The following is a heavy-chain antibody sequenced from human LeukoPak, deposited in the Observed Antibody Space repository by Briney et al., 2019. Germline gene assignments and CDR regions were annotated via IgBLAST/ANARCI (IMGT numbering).Heavy chain of an antibody. CDR2: LCGVGGST. CDR1: GFTFSTYW. D-gene: IGHD4-17*01. Sequence: PGGSLRLSCVASGFTFSTYWMHWVRPAPGKGVLWVSRLCGVGGSTKNADSLKGGFTISRDNAKNTLYLQMNSLRAEDTAVYFCARASTTVPNRLDNWGRGTLVTVSS. CDR3: ARASTTVPNRLDN. V-gene: IGHV3-74*03. J-gene: IGHJ4*02.